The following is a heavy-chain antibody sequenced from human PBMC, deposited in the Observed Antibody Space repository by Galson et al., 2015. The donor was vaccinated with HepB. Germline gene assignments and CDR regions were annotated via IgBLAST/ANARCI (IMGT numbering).Heavy chain of an antibody. D-gene: IGHD1-7*01. J-gene: IGHJ6*03. V-gene: IGHV1-24*01. CDR3: ATGVPGATTPGRLYYYYYYMDV. CDR1: GYTLTELS. Sequence: SVKVSCKVSGYTLTELSMHWVRQAPGKGLEWMGGFDPEDGETIYAQKFQDGVTMTEDTSTDTAYMELSSLRSEDTAVYYCATGVPGATTPGRLYYYYYYMDVWGKGTTVTVSS. CDR2: FDPEDGET.